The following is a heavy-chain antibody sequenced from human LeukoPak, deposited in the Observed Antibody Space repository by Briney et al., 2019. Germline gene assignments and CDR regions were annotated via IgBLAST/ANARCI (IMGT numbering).Heavy chain of an antibody. J-gene: IGHJ1*01. CDR2: ISSSSTI. Sequence: GGSLRLSCAASGFTFSDYYMNWVRQAPGKGLEWVSSISSSSTIYYADSVKGRFTISRDNAKNSLYLQMNSLRAEDTAVYYCARDLGYSSSWYPRRGYFQHWGQGTLVTVSS. CDR3: ARDLGYSSSWYPRRGYFQH. V-gene: IGHV3-69-1*01. D-gene: IGHD6-13*01. CDR1: GFTFSDYY.